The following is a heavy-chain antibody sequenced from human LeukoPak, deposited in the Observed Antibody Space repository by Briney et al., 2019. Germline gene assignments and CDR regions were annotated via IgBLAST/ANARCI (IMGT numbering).Heavy chain of an antibody. CDR3: ARVITMVRGVIFYFDY. V-gene: IGHV3-11*04. CDR2: ISSSGTTI. D-gene: IGHD3-10*01. Sequence: LSLTCAVSGVSISRSNWWSWIRQAPGKGLEWVSYISSSGTTIYYEDSMKGRFTVSRDNAKNSLYLQMNSLRAEDTAVYYCARVITMVRGVIFYFDYWGQGTLVTVSS. CDR1: GVSISRSNW. J-gene: IGHJ4*02.